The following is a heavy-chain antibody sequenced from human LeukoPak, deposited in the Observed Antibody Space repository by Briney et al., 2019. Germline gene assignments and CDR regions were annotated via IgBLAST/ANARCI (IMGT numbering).Heavy chain of an antibody. V-gene: IGHV3-7*01. CDR2: IKQDEGGK. D-gene: IGHD3-3*01. J-gene: IGHJ6*03. Sequence: GGSLRLSCAASGFTFGSYWMSWVRQAPGKGLEWVANIKQDEGGKYYVDSVKGRFTVSRDNAKNSLHLQMNSLRAEDTAVYYGARESASRRYDSYHYMDVWGEGTTVTVS. CDR1: GFTFGSYW. CDR3: ARESASRRYDSYHYMDV.